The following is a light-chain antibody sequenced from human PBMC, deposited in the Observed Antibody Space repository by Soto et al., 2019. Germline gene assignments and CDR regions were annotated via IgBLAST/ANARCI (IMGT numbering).Light chain of an antibody. J-gene: IGKJ4*01. CDR3: QQDNSIPLT. Sequence: DIQMTQSPSSVSAYVGDRVTITCRASQGISSYLAWYQQKPGKAPNLLIYGASSLQSGVPSRFSGSGSGTDFTLTISSLQPEDSATYYCQQDNSIPLTFGGGTKVEIK. CDR1: QGISSY. CDR2: GAS. V-gene: IGKV1D-12*01.